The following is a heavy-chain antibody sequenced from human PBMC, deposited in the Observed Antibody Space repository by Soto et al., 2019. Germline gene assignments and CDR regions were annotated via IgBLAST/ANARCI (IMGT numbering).Heavy chain of an antibody. CDR3: ARGRIVASIHDAFEI. V-gene: IGHV1-18*01. J-gene: IGHJ3*02. CDR1: GYDFTSYG. D-gene: IGHD2-21*01. Sequence: QGQLLQSGDEVKKPGASVRVSCRASGYDFTSYGISWVRQAPGQGLEWVTWISASNGKRDNAQKFQGRVTMTLDTSTDTAHMELGDLTSADTAVYYCARGRIVASIHDAFEIWVQGTMVAVSS. CDR2: ISASNGKR.